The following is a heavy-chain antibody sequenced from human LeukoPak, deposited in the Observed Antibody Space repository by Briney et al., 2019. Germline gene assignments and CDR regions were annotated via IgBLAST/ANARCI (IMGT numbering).Heavy chain of an antibody. CDR1: GGSISSYY. V-gene: IGHV4-59*08. CDR2: IYYSGST. J-gene: IGHJ4*02. D-gene: IGHD5-12*01. Sequence: SETLSLTCTVSGGSISSYYWSWIRQPPGKGLEWIGYIYYSGSTNYNPSLKSRVTISVDTSKNQFSLKLSSVTAADTAVYYCAWSGSGYDYYFDYWGQGTLVTVSS. CDR3: AWSGSGYDYYFDY.